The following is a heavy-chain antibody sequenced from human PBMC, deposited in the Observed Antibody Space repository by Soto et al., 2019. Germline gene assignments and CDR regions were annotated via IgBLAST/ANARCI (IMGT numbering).Heavy chain of an antibody. V-gene: IGHV4-39*01. D-gene: IGHD3-22*01. CDR3: ARHCPLVVITNRGYAFDI. CDR2: TYYSGST. J-gene: IGHJ3*02. CDR1: GGSITSSSYY. Sequence: QLQLQESGPGLVKPSETLSLTCTVSGGSITSSSYYWGWIRQPPGKGREWIGSTYYSGSTYYNPSLKSRVTISVDTSKNQFSLKLSSVTAADTAVYYCARHCPLVVITNRGYAFDIWGQGTMVTVSS.